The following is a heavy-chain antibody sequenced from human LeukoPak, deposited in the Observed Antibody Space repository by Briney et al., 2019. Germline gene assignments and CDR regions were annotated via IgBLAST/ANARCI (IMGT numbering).Heavy chain of an antibody. CDR3: ARQISDYYYYYMDV. Sequence: SETLSLTCTVSGGSISSSNYYWGWIRQPPGKELEWIGTIYYSGTTYYNPSLESRVTISEDTSKNQFSLTLRSVTAADTAVYYCARQISDYYYYYMDVWGKGTTVTVSS. V-gene: IGHV4-39*01. CDR2: IYYSGTT. CDR1: GGSISSSNYY. J-gene: IGHJ6*03. D-gene: IGHD3-10*01.